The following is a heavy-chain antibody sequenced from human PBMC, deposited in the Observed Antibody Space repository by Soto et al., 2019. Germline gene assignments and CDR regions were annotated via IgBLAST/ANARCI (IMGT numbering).Heavy chain of an antibody. CDR3: TTDAGLSGECRGGCCYHGWY. Sequence: EVQLVDSGGGLVKPGGSLRLSCSASGFTFSRAWMHWVRQVPGKGLEWVGRIKSKRDGETTDFSAPVKGRFTISRDDSKITLYLQMNSLKSEDTAVYYCTTDAGLSGECRGGCCYHGWYWGQGTLVTVSS. J-gene: IGHJ4*02. CDR1: GFTFSRAW. V-gene: IGHV3-15*07. D-gene: IGHD2-15*01. CDR2: IKSKRDGETT.